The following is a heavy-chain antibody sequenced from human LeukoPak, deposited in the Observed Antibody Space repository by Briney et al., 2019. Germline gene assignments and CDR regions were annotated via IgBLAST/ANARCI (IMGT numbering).Heavy chain of an antibody. Sequence: QPGASLRLSCAASGFTFSSYAMSWVRQAPGKGLEWVSAISGSGGSTYYADSVKGRFTISRGNSKNTLYLQMNSLRAEDTAVYYCAKDPGYSYGRGFDYWGRGTLVTVSS. V-gene: IGHV3-23*01. D-gene: IGHD5-18*01. CDR1: GFTFSSYA. CDR3: AKDPGYSYGRGFDY. CDR2: ISGSGGST. J-gene: IGHJ4*02.